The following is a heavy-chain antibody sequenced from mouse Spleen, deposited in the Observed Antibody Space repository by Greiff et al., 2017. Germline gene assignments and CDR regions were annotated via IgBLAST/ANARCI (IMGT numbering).Heavy chain of an antibody. D-gene: IGHD2-10*02. CDR1: GYTFTSYT. CDR3: ARGGYGNYDYYAMDY. V-gene: IGHV1-4*01. CDR2: INPSSGYT. Sequence: LVESGAELARPGASVKMSCKASGYTFTSYTMHWVKQRPGQGLEWIGYINPSSGYTKYIQKFKDKATLTADKSSSTAYMQLSSLTSEDSAVYYCARGGYGNYDYYAMDYWGQGTSVTVSS. J-gene: IGHJ4*01.